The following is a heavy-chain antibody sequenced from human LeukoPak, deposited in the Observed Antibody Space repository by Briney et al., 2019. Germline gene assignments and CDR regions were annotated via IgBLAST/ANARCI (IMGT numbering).Heavy chain of an antibody. CDR3: AKGGGRSSYGMDV. CDR2: ISGSGGST. D-gene: IGHD3-3*01. CDR1: GFSFSSYA. J-gene: IGHJ6*02. V-gene: IGHV3-23*01. Sequence: GGSLRLSCAASGFSFSSYAMGWVRQAPGKGLEWVSAISGSGGSTYYADSVKGRFTISRDNSKNTLYLQMNSLRAGDTAVYYCAKGGGRSSYGMDVWGQGTTVTVSS.